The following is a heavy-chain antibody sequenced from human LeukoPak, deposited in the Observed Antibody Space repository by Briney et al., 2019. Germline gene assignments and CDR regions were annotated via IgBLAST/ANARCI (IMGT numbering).Heavy chain of an antibody. Sequence: GGSLRLSCEVSGFTFSSYWMSWVRQAPGKGLEWVANIKQDGNEKYYVDSVKGRFTISRDNAKNSVYLPMNSLRAEDTAVYYCTRKLGYCSGGNCYLDYWGQGTLVTVSS. CDR1: GFTFSSYW. CDR2: IKQDGNEK. D-gene: IGHD2-15*01. J-gene: IGHJ4*02. V-gene: IGHV3-7*03. CDR3: TRKLGYCSGGNCYLDY.